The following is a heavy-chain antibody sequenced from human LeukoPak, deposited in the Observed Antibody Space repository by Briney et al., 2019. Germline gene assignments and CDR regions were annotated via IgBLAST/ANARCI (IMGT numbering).Heavy chain of an antibody. Sequence: WETVSLTCAVYGGSFSGYYWSWVRQPPGKGLEWMGEISDCGNTNYNPSLKSRVTITVDTSKNKFSLKLSTVTTADTAVYYCAREVLPEGDAFDIWGQGTMVTVSS. J-gene: IGHJ3*02. CDR2: ISDCGNT. CDR3: AREVLPEGDAFDI. CDR1: GGSFSGYY. V-gene: IGHV4-34*01.